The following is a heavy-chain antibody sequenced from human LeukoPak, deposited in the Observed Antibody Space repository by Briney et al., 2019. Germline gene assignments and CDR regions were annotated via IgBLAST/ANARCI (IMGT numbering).Heavy chain of an antibody. D-gene: IGHD6-13*01. CDR2: ISSSSSYI. V-gene: IGHV3-21*01. J-gene: IGHJ3*01. CDR1: GFTFSSYS. CDR3: AREGYSSSELVL. Sequence: PGGSLRLSCAASGFTFSSYSMNWVRPAPGKGLEWVSSISSSSSYIYYADSVKGRFTISRDNAKNSLYLQMNSLRAEDTAVYYCAREGYSSSELVLWGQGTMVTVSS.